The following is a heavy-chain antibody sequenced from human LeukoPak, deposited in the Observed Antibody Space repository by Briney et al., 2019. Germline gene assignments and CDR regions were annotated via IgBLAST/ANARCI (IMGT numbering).Heavy chain of an antibody. D-gene: IGHD3-3*01. Sequence: SETLSLTCTVSGGSISGYYWSWSRQPPGKGVEWIGNLYYMRGAWYKSSLKSRVTTSVDTSRNEFSLKLSSVTAADTAVYYCARHAYDFWSGPNRNFDYWGQGTLVTVSS. CDR3: ARHAYDFWSGPNRNFDY. CDR2: LYYMRGA. CDR1: GGSISGYY. J-gene: IGHJ4*02. V-gene: IGHV4-59*08.